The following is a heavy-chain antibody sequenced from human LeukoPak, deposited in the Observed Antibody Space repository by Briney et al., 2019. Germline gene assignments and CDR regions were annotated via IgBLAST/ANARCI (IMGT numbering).Heavy chain of an antibody. J-gene: IGHJ5*02. Sequence: SETLSLTCAVYGGSFNIYYWTWIRQPPGKGLEWIGEVNHSGTTNHTPSLKSRVTISVDTSKDQFSLKLTSVTAADTAMYFCARGRAEYSSGWFRYNWFDPWGQGTLVIVSS. CDR1: GGSFNIYY. CDR2: VNHSGTT. CDR3: ARGRAEYSSGWFRYNWFDP. D-gene: IGHD6-19*01. V-gene: IGHV4-34*01.